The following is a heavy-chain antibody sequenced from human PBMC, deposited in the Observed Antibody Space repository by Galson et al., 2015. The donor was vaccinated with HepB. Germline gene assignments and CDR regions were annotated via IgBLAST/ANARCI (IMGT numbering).Heavy chain of an antibody. CDR2: ISYDGSNK. V-gene: IGHV3-30*04. CDR3: ARDGLKVAGIGWVDY. D-gene: IGHD6-19*01. Sequence: SLRLSCAASGFTFSSYAMHWVRQAPGKGLEWVAVISYDGSNKYYADSVKGRFTISRDNSKNMLYLQMNSLRAEDTAVYYCARDGLKVAGIGWVDYWGQGTLVTVSS. J-gene: IGHJ4*02. CDR1: GFTFSSYA.